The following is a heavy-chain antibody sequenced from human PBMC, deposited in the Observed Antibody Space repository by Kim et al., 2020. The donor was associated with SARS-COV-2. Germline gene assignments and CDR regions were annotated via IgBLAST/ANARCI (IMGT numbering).Heavy chain of an antibody. D-gene: IGHD3-3*01. Sequence: GGSLRLSCAASGFTFSSYAMTWVRQAPGKGLEWVSVIYSGGSVTYYADSVKGRFTISRDNSKNTLFLQMNTLRVEDTAVYYCAKVSTGGFFYFDYWGQGSLVTVSS. CDR3: AKVSTGGFFYFDY. J-gene: IGHJ4*02. CDR2: IYSGGSVT. CDR1: GFTFSSYA. V-gene: IGHV3-23*03.